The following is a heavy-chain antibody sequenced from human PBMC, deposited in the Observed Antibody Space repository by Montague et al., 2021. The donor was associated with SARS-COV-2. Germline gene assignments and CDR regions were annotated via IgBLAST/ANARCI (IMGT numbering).Heavy chain of an antibody. CDR1: GFTFSSYA. J-gene: IGHJ6*02. Sequence: SLRLSCAASGFTFSSYAMHWVRQAPGKGLEWVAVISYDGSNKYCADSVKGRFTISRDNSKNTLYPQMNSLRAEDTAVYYCARKDYYYGMDVWGQGTTVTVSS. V-gene: IGHV3-30*04. CDR3: ARKDYYYGMDV. CDR2: ISYDGSNK.